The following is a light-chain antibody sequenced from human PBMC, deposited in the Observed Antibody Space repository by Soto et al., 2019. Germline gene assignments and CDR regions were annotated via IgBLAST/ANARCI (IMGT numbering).Light chain of an antibody. CDR2: GAS. J-gene: IGKJ1*01. V-gene: IGKV3-15*01. Sequence: EIVMTQSPATLSVSPGERATLSCRASRSVSSSLAWYQQKPGQAPRLLIFGASTRATGIPARFSGSGSGIDFTPTISSLQSEDFAVYYCQQYNNWPPTWTFGQGTKVEIK. CDR3: QQYNNWPPTWT. CDR1: RSVSSS.